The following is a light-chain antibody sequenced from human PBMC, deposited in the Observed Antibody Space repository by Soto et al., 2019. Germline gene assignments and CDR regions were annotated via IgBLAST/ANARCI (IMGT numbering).Light chain of an antibody. Sequence: VLTQSPGTLSLSPGERATPSCRASQNIATQFFTWYQQRPGQAPRVLIYGTSTRATGIPDRFSGSGSGTDFTLTISRLEPEDFAVYDCQQYSSSSGYTFGQGTKLEIK. J-gene: IGKJ2*01. CDR2: GTS. CDR1: QNIATQF. CDR3: QQYSSSSGYT. V-gene: IGKV3-20*01.